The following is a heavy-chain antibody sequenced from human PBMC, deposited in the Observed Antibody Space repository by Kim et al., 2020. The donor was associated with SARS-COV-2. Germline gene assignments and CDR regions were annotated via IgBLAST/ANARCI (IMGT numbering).Heavy chain of an antibody. CDR2: IYYSGST. Sequence: SETLSLTCTVSGGSVSSGSYYWSWIRQPPGKGLEWIGYIYYSGSTNYNPSLKSRITISVDTSKNQFSLKLSSVTAADTAEYYCARVVKLWFGELSRVDYWGQGTLVTVSS. V-gene: IGHV4-61*01. CDR3: ARVVKLWFGELSRVDY. D-gene: IGHD3-10*01. J-gene: IGHJ4*02. CDR1: GGSVSSGSYY.